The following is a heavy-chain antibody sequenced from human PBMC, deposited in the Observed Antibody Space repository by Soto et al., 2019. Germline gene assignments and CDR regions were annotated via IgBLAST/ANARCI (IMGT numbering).Heavy chain of an antibody. J-gene: IGHJ6*02. D-gene: IGHD3-9*01. CDR1: GYTFTSYG. CDR3: ARDQGSNYDILTGHLYYYGMDV. V-gene: IGHV1-18*01. Sequence: GASVKVSCKASGYTFTSYGISWVRQAPGQGLEWMGWISAYNGNTNYAQKLQGRVTMTTDTSTSTAYMELRSLRSDDTAVYYCARDQGSNYDILTGHLYYYGMDVWGQGTTVTVSS. CDR2: ISAYNGNT.